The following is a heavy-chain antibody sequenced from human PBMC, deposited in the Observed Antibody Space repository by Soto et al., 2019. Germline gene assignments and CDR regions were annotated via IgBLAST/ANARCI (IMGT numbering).Heavy chain of an antibody. J-gene: IGHJ4*02. CDR2: IKQDGSEK. Sequence: GGSLRLSCAASGFTFSSYWTSWVRQAPGKGLEWVANIKQDGSEKYYVDSVKGRFTISRDNAKNSLYLQMNSLRAEDTAVYYCARTGLFDYWGQGTLVTVSS. V-gene: IGHV3-7*01. CDR1: GFTFSSYW. CDR3: ARTGLFDY.